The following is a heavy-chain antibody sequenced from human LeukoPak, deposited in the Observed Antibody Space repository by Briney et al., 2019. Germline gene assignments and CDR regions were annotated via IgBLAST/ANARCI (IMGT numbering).Heavy chain of an antibody. CDR2: ISHSGST. CDR1: GGSFSGYY. Sequence: SETLSLTCAVYGGSFSGYYWSWIRQPPGKGLEWIGEISHSGSTNYNPSLKSRVTISVYTSKNQFSLKLSSVTAADTAVYYCSRGTLSLRRLNAFDIWGQGTMVTVSS. D-gene: IGHD4-17*01. J-gene: IGHJ3*02. CDR3: SRGTLSLRRLNAFDI. V-gene: IGHV4-34*01.